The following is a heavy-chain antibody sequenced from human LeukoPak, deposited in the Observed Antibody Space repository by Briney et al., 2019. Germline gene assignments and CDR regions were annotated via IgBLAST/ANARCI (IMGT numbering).Heavy chain of an antibody. D-gene: IGHD5-18*01. CDR3: ARDGYSYGSPFDY. J-gene: IGHJ4*02. CDR1: GFTVSSNN. CDR2: IYSGGST. V-gene: IGHV3-53*01. Sequence: GGSLRLSCAASGFTVSSNNMSWLRQAPGKGLEWVSVIYSGGSTYYADSVKGRFTISRDNSKNTLYLQMNSLRVEDMAVYYCARDGYSYGSPFDYWGQGTLVTVSS.